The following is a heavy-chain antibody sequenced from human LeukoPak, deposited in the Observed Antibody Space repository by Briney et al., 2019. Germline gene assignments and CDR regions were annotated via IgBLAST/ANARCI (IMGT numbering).Heavy chain of an antibody. CDR3: ARGGGSYYYDY. Sequence: KPSETLSLTCTVSGGSISSYYWSWIRQPAGKGLDWIGRIYITGSTNYNPSLKSRVTITVDTSKNQFSLKLSSVTAADTAVYYCARGGGSYYYDYWGQGTLVTVSS. CDR1: GGSISSYY. CDR2: IYITGST. D-gene: IGHD1-26*01. V-gene: IGHV4-4*07. J-gene: IGHJ4*02.